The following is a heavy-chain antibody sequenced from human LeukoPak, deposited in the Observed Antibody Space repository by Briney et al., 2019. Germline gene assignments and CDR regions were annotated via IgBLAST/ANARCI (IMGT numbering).Heavy chain of an antibody. Sequence: GGSLRLSCAASGFSFSSYWMSWVRQAPGKGLEWVSSISSSSSYIYYADSVKGRFTISRDNAKNSLYLQMNSLRAEDTAVYYCARGGNWNYDYWGQGTLVTVSS. V-gene: IGHV3-21*01. CDR1: GFSFSSYW. CDR3: ARGGNWNYDY. D-gene: IGHD1-7*01. CDR2: ISSSSSYI. J-gene: IGHJ4*02.